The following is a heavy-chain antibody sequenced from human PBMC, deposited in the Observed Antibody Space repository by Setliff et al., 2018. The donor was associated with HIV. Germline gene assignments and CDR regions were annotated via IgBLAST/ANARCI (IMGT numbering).Heavy chain of an antibody. CDR1: GFTFTSYA. CDR2: ISGSDK. D-gene: IGHD3-16*02. V-gene: IGHV3-23*05. J-gene: IGHJ4*02. Sequence: GGSLRLSCAASGFTFTSYAMNWVRQAPGKGLEWVSSISGSDKYYVDSVKGRFTISRDNAKNSLYLQMNRLRADDTAIYYCAKGASLVPRRPHFCYFDYWGQGALVTVSS. CDR3: AKGASLVPRRPHFCYFDY.